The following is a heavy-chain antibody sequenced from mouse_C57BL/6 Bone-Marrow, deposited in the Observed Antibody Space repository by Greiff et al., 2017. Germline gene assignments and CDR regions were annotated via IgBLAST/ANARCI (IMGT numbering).Heavy chain of an antibody. CDR1: GFTFSSYA. Sequence: EVHLVESGEGLVKPGGSLKLSCAASGFTFSSYAMSWVRQTPEKRLEWVAYISSGGDYIYYADTVKGRFTISRDNARNTLYLEMSSLKSEDTAMYYCTRDRMRYDYGAWFAYWGQGTLVTVSA. J-gene: IGHJ3*01. CDR3: TRDRMRYDYGAWFAY. V-gene: IGHV5-9-1*02. CDR2: ISSGGDYI. D-gene: IGHD2-4*01.